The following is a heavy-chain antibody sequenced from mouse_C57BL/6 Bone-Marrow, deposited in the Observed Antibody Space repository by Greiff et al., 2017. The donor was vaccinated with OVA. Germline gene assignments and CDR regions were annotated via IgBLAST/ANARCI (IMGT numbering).Heavy chain of an antibody. CDR2: IWTGGGT. J-gene: IGHJ1*03. CDR1: GFSLTSYA. Sequence: QVQLKESGPGLVAPSQSLSITCTVSGFSLTSYAISWVRQPPGKGLEWLGVIWTGGGTNYNSALKSRLSISKDNSKSQVFLKMNSLQTDDTARYYCARNGGTSIYDGYFWYFDVWGTGTTVTVSS. D-gene: IGHD2-3*01. CDR3: ARNGGTSIYDGYFWYFDV. V-gene: IGHV2-9-1*01.